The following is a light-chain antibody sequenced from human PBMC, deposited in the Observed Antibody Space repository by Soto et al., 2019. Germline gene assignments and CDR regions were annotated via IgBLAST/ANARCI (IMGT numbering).Light chain of an antibody. CDR2: GAS. Sequence: ETVLTQSPGTLSLSPGERATLSCRTSQSVSSTYLAWYQQKPGQAPRLLIYGASSRATGIPDRFSGSGSGTDFTLIINRLEPEDFAVYYCQQYGRSPRTFGQGTKVEIK. V-gene: IGKV3-20*01. CDR1: QSVSSTY. CDR3: QQYGRSPRT. J-gene: IGKJ1*01.